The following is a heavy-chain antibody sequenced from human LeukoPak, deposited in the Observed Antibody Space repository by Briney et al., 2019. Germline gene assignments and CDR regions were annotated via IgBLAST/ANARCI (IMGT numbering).Heavy chain of an antibody. J-gene: IGHJ6*02. Sequence: GSLRLSCAVSGFTFSGSAMHWVRQASGKGLEWIGRIRGKANSYATAYAASLKGRFTISRDDSQNTAYLQMNSLKTEDTAVYYCTTAAGDYYYYGMDVWGQGTTVTVSS. D-gene: IGHD6-25*01. V-gene: IGHV3-73*01. CDR1: GFTFSGSA. CDR3: TTAAGDYYYYGMDV. CDR2: IRGKANSYAT.